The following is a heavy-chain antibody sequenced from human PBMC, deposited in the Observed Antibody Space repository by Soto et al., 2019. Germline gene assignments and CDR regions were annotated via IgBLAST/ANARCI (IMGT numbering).Heavy chain of an antibody. V-gene: IGHV1-46*01. CDR3: AANYDFWSGHRWFDP. Sequence: ASVKVSCKASGYTFTNYYMHWVRQAPGQGLEWMGVIHYSGATPTYAQKFQGRVTMARDTSTSTVYVELSSLTSEDTAVYYCAANYDFWSGHRWFDPWGQGTLVTVSS. D-gene: IGHD3-3*01. J-gene: IGHJ5*02. CDR1: GYTFTNYY. CDR2: IHYSGATP.